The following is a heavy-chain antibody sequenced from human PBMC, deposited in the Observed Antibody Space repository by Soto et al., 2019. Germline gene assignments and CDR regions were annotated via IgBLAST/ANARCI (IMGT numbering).Heavy chain of an antibody. CDR2: IIPILGIA. Sequence: VQLVQSGAEVKKTGSSVKVSCKASGGTFSSYTISWVRQAPGQGLEWMGRIIPILGIANYAQKFQGRVTITADKSTSTAYMELSSLRSEDTAVYYCARDPTGVGATTHGSDYWGQGTLVTVSS. D-gene: IGHD1-26*01. V-gene: IGHV1-69*04. CDR3: ARDPTGVGATTHGSDY. CDR1: GGTFSSYT. J-gene: IGHJ4*02.